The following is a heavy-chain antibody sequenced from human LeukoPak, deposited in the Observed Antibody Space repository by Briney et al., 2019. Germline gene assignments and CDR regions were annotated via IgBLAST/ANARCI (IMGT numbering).Heavy chain of an antibody. D-gene: IGHD5-18*01. CDR3: ARDQGFTYGYGAFDI. Sequence: SQTLSLTCTVSGGSINSGSYYWSWIRQPAGKGLEWIGRIYTSGSTNYSPSLKSRVTISVGTSKNQFSLKLSSVTAADTAVYYCARDQGFTYGYGAFDIWGQGTMVTVSS. CDR2: IYTSGST. CDR1: GGSINSGSYY. V-gene: IGHV4-61*02. J-gene: IGHJ3*02.